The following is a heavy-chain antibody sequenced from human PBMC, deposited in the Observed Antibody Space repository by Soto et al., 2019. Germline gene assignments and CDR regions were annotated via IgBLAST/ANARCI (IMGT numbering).Heavy chain of an antibody. CDR3: AKGGLTSPGVDC. V-gene: IGHV3-23*01. J-gene: IGHJ4*02. Sequence: EVQLLESGGGLVQPGGSLRLSCAASGFTFSSYAMSWVRQAPGKGLEWVSAISGSGGSTYYGVSGKGRFTISRDNSKNALYLQMNSLRAEDTAVYYCAKGGLTSPGVDCWGQGTLVTVSS. CDR2: ISGSGGST. CDR1: GFTFSSYA. D-gene: IGHD3-16*01.